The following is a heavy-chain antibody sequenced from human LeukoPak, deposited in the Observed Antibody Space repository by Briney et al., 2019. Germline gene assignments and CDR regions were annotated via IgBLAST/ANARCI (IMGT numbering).Heavy chain of an antibody. CDR3: ARKTPLGAAIGASWFDP. J-gene: IGHJ5*02. D-gene: IGHD2-2*01. CDR1: GGSISSSSYY. CDR2: IYYSGST. V-gene: IGHV4-39*01. Sequence: SETLSLTCTVSGGSISSSSYYWGWIRQPPGKGLEWIGSIYYSGSTYYNPSLKSRVTISVDTSKNQFSLKLSSVTAADTAVYYCARKTPLGAAIGASWFDPWGQGTLVTVSS.